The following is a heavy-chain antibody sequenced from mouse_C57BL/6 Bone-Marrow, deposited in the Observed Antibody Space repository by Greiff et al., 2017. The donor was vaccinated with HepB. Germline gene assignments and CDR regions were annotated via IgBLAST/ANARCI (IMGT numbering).Heavy chain of an antibody. CDR2: ISDGGSYT. D-gene: IGHD3-3*01. V-gene: IGHV5-4*01. CDR1: GFTFSSYA. CDR3: ARDLGRAFYAMDY. J-gene: IGHJ4*01. Sequence: VQLKESGGGLVKPGGSLKLSCAASGFTFSSYAMSWVRQTPEKRLEWVATISDGGSYTYYPDNVKGRFTISRDNAKNNLYLQMSHLKSEDTAMYYCARDLGRAFYAMDYWGQGTSVTVSS.